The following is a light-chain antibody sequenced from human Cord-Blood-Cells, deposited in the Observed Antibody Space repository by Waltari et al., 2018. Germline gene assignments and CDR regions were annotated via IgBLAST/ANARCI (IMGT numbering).Light chain of an antibody. CDR2: AAS. Sequence: DIQMTQSPSALSASGGGRVTITRRASQSISSYLNWYQQKPGKAPKLLISAASSLQSGFPSRFSGSGSGTDFTLTISSLQPENFATYDGQQIYSTPFTFGPGTKVDIK. CDR1: QSISSY. V-gene: IGKV1-39*01. CDR3: QQIYSTPFT. J-gene: IGKJ3*01.